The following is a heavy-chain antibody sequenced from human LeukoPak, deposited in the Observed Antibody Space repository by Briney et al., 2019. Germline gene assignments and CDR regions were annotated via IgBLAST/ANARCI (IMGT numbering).Heavy chain of an antibody. V-gene: IGHV5-51*01. CDR1: GYSFTSYW. CDR2: IYPGDSAT. Sequence: PGESLKISCKGSGYSFTSYWIGWVRQMPGKGLGWMGIIYPGDSATRYSPSFQGQVTISANKSISTSYMQWSSLKASDTAMYYCARHLRWSHWIDYWGQGTLVTVSS. J-gene: IGHJ4*02. D-gene: IGHD1-26*01. CDR3: ARHLRWSHWIDY.